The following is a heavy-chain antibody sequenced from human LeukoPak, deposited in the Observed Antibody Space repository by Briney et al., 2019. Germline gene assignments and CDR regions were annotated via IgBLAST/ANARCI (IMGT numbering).Heavy chain of an antibody. J-gene: IGHJ4*02. CDR2: ISSSGSTI. V-gene: IGHV3-48*04. CDR1: GFTFSNFW. D-gene: IGHD6-19*01. Sequence: GGSLRLSCAAFGFTFSNFWMNWVRQAPGKGLEWVSYISSSGSTIYYADSVKGRFTISRDNAKNSLYLQMNSLRAEDTAVYYCARGSVAGNDYWGQGTLVTVSS. CDR3: ARGSVAGNDY.